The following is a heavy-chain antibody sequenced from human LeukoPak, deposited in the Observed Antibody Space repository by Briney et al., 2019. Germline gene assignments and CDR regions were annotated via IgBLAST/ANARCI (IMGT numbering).Heavy chain of an antibody. J-gene: IGHJ4*02. CDR3: AKKGYCSGGSCYYFDL. CDR1: GFTFSSYT. D-gene: IGHD2-15*01. Sequence: LGGSLRLSCAASGFTFSSYTMSWVRQAPGKGLEWVSSISSSSNYIYYGDSVKGRFTISRDNSKNTLYLQMNSLRAEDTAVYYCAKKGYCSGGSCYYFDLWAREPWSPSPQ. V-gene: IGHV3-21*04. CDR2: ISSSSNYI.